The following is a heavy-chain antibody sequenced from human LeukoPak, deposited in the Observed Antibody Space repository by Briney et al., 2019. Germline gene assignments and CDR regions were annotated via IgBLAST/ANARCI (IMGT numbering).Heavy chain of an antibody. D-gene: IGHD3-16*01. CDR2: ISGSGGST. Sequence: PGGSLRLSCAASGFTFSSYAMSWVRQAPGKGLEWVSAISGSGGSTYYADSVKGRFTISRDNSKNTLYLQMNSLRAEDTAVYYCARFAYVLYYYYYGMDVWGQGTTVTVSS. CDR1: GFTFSSYA. J-gene: IGHJ6*02. V-gene: IGHV3-23*01. CDR3: ARFAYVLYYYYYGMDV.